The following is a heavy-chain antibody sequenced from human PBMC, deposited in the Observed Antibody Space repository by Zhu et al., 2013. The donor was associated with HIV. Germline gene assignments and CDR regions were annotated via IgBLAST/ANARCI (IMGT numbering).Heavy chain of an antibody. V-gene: IGHV1-8*01. Sequence: QVQLVQSGSEVKKPGASVKVSCKSSGYTFGSYEINWLRQATGQGPEWIGWMNPNSGNRDYAQKFQGRVTITMTSSISTVYMELSSLRSDDTAIYYCAAAARGNYLLRYWGQGNMVIVSS. J-gene: IGHJ1*01. D-gene: IGHD1-26*01. CDR2: MNPNSGNR. CDR3: AAAARGNYLLRY. CDR1: GYTFGSYE.